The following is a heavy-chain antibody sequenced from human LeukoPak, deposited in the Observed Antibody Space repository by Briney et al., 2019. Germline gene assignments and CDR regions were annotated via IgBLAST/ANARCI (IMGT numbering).Heavy chain of an antibody. CDR1: GFTFGSYT. CDR3: ARDFTGESGYSGY. D-gene: IGHD5-12*01. V-gene: IGHV3-21*06. J-gene: IGHJ4*02. CDR2: ISPSGQST. Sequence: PGGSLRLSCVASGFTFGSYTMNWVRQTPGKGLEWVSSISPSGQSTYHAESVKGRFTISRDNGKNSVHLQMNRLIPEDSAMYFCARDFTGESGYSGYWGQGTLVTVSS.